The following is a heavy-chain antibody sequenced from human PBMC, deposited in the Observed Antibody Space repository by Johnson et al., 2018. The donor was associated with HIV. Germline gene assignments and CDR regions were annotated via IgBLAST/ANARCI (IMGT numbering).Heavy chain of an antibody. CDR2: ISSSASTI. CDR3: ARGPGGGEDALDI. D-gene: IGHD3-16*01. CDR1: GFTFSDYY. Sequence: QVQLVESGGGLVQPGGSLRLSCAASGFTFSDYYMSWIRQTPGKGLEWLSYISSSASTIYYADSVKGRFTISRDNSMNTLYLQMNNLRVEDPAGYYCARGPGGGEDALDIWGQGAMVTVSS. J-gene: IGHJ3*02. V-gene: IGHV3-11*04.